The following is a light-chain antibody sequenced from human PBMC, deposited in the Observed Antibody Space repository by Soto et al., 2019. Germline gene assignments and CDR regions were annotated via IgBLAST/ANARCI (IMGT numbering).Light chain of an antibody. CDR3: SSYTSSSTPRV. V-gene: IGLV2-14*01. Sequence: QFALTQPASVCGSPGQSITISCTGTSSDVGGYNYVSWYQQHPGKAPKLMIYEVSNRPSGVSNRFSGSKSGNTASLTISGLQAEDEADYYCSSYTSSSTPRVFGTGTKLTVL. J-gene: IGLJ1*01. CDR1: SSDVGGYNY. CDR2: EVS.